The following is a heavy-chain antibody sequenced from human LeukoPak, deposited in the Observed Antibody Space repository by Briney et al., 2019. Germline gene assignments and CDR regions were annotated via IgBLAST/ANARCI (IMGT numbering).Heavy chain of an antibody. CDR2: INSDGSTT. CDR3: ARGGIITFAGDLPN. D-gene: IGHD3-16*01. CDR1: GFTLSTYW. Sequence: PGGSLSLSCAASGFTLSTYWMHWVRQAPGQGLVSVSRINSDGSTTTYAVSVKGRFTISRDNVKNTLYLQMGSLRAEDTAVYYCARGGIITFAGDLPNWGQGTLVTVSS. V-gene: IGHV3-74*01. J-gene: IGHJ4*01.